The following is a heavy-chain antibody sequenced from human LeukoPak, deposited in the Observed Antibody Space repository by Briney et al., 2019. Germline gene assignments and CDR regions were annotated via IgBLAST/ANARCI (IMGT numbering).Heavy chain of an antibody. J-gene: IGHJ4*02. D-gene: IGHD1-26*01. CDR1: GFTFSSYW. CDR3: AKWELYSGFYYIDY. V-gene: IGHV3-7*01. Sequence: GGSLRLSCAASGFTFSSYWMTWVRQGPGKGLEWVANIKPDRSFVDSVKGRFTISRDNAKNSLYLQMNSLRAEDTAVYYCAKWELYSGFYYIDYWGQGTLATVSS. CDR2: IKPDRS.